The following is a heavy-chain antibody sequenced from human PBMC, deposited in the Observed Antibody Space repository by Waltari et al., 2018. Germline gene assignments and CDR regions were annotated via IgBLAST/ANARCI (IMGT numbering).Heavy chain of an antibody. Sequence: QLQLPASGPGLVTPSETLSPTCRVSHVSIPSSRHYWGWIRQPPGQGLEWIGTMSYSGATYSSPSLMSRVTISRDTSKNQLSLKLGSVTAADTALYYCATYIGASLGTAAFDVWGQGTLVTVSS. CDR3: ATYIGASLGTAAFDV. CDR1: HVSIPSSRHY. D-gene: IGHD5-12*01. V-gene: IGHV4-39*01. CDR2: MSYSGAT. J-gene: IGHJ3*01.